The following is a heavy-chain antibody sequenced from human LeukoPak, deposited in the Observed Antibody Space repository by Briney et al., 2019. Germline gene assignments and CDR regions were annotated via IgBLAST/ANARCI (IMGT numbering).Heavy chain of an antibody. CDR1: GLTFTSYA. V-gene: IGHV3-23*01. CDR2: ISGSGGST. CDR3: AKSGFGELLSSFDY. D-gene: IGHD3-10*01. Sequence: GGSLRLSCAASGLTFTSYAMNWVRQAPGKGLEWVSSISGSGGSTYYADSVKGRFTISRDNSKNTLYLQMNSLRAEDTAVYYCAKSGFGELLSSFDYWGQGTLVTVSS. J-gene: IGHJ4*02.